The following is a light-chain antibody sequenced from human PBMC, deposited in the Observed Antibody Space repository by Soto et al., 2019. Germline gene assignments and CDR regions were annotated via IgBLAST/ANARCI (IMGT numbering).Light chain of an antibody. V-gene: IGKV1-6*01. CDR3: LPDYVYPWT. CDR2: EAS. J-gene: IGKJ1*01. CDR1: QGIGND. Sequence: AIQVTQSPSSLSASVGDRVTISCRASQGIGNDLGWYQQKPGKAPKLLIYEASTLQTGVASRFSGSGSCTDFTLTNSTLQPEDFATSYCLPDYVYPWTFGQGTKVEVK.